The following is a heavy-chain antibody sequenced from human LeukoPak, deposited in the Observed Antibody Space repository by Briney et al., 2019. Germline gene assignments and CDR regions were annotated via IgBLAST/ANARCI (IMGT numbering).Heavy chain of an antibody. D-gene: IGHD2-15*01. CDR1: GFTFIRYA. J-gene: IGHJ4*02. Sequence: GGSLRLSCEASGFTFIRYAMNWVRQAPGKRLEWVSVISGNGGATYYADSVKGRFTISRDNAKNTLYLQMDSLRAEDPAVYYCAKRPMVAASGPYFFDYWGQGTLVAVSS. CDR2: ISGNGGAT. CDR3: AKRPMVAASGPYFFDY. V-gene: IGHV3-23*01.